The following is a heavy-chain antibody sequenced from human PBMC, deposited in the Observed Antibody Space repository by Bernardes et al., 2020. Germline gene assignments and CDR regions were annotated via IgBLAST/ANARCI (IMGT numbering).Heavy chain of an antibody. CDR3: AKDDYYDSSADDY. CDR2: ISGSGGST. CDR1: GFTFSSYA. V-gene: IGHV3-23*01. J-gene: IGHJ4*02. D-gene: IGHD3-22*01. Sequence: GGSLRLSCAASGFTFSSYAMSWVRQAPGKGLEWVSAISGSGGSTYYADSVKGRFTISRDNSKNTLYQQMNSLRAEDTAVYYCAKDDYYDSSADDYWGQGTLVTVSS.